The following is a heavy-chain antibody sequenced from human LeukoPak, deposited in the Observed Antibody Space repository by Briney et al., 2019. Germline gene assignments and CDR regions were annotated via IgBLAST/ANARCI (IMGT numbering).Heavy chain of an antibody. V-gene: IGHV4-61*01. Sequence: SETLSLTCTVSGGSVSSGNYYWTWIRQPPGKGLEWIGYIYYSGSTNYNPSLKSRVTISVDTSKNQFSLKLSSVTAADTAVYYCAREGPRGDGYNGDSWGPGTLVTVSS. CDR1: GGSVSSGNYY. D-gene: IGHD5-24*01. J-gene: IGHJ4*02. CDR3: AREGPRGDGYNGDS. CDR2: IYYSGST.